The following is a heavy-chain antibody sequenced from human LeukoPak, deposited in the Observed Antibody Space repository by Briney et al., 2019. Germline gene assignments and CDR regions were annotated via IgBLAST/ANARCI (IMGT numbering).Heavy chain of an antibody. V-gene: IGHV1-2*02. J-gene: IGHJ4*02. D-gene: IGHD6-6*01. Sequence: ASVKVSCKASGYTFTGYYMHWVRQAPGQGLEWMGWINPNSGGTNYAQKFQGRVTMTRDTSISTAYMELSRLRSDDTAVYYCARISRPYSSSFYFDYWGQGTLVTVSS. CDR3: ARISRPYSSSFYFDY. CDR1: GYTFTGYY. CDR2: INPNSGGT.